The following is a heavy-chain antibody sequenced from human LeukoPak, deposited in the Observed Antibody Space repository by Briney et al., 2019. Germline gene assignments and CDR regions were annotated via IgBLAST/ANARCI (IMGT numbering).Heavy chain of an antibody. V-gene: IGHV4-34*01. J-gene: IGHJ6*02. CDR2: INHSGST. CDR3: ARVPFWSGYPGYYYGMDV. D-gene: IGHD3-3*01. Sequence: SETLSLTCAVYGGSFSGYYWSWIRQPPGKGLEWIGEINHSGSTNYNPSLKSRVTISVDMSKNQISLKLSSVTAADTAVYYCARVPFWSGYPGYYYGMDVWGQGTTVTVSS. CDR1: GGSFSGYY.